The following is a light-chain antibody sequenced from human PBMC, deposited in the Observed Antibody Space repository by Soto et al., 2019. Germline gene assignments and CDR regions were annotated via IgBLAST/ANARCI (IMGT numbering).Light chain of an antibody. Sequence: EIVMTQSPATLSVSPGERATLSCRASQSVSSNLAWYQQKPGQAPRLLIYGASTRATGIPDRFSGSGSATDFTLTISRLEPEDSAVYYCHHYDSSPPYTFGQGTKLEIK. V-gene: IGKV3-20*01. CDR1: QSVSSN. J-gene: IGKJ2*01. CDR3: HHYDSSPPYT. CDR2: GAS.